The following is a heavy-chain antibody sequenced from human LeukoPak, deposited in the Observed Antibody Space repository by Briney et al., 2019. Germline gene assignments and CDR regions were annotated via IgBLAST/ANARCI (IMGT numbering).Heavy chain of an antibody. CDR3: ASTTLSPLTEIFDY. J-gene: IGHJ4*02. Sequence: ASVKVSCKASGYTFTSYGISWVRQAPGQGLEWMGWISAYNGNTNYAQKLQGRVTMTTDTSTSTAYMELRSLRSDDTAVYYCASTTLSPLTEIFDYWGQGTLVTVSS. V-gene: IGHV1-18*01. D-gene: IGHD1-14*01. CDR1: GYTFTSYG. CDR2: ISAYNGNT.